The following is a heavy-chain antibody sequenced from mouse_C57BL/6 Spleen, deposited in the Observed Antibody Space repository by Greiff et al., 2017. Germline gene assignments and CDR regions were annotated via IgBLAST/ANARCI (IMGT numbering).Heavy chain of an antibody. Sequence: VKLQESGPELVKPGASVKISCKASGYAFSSSWMNWVKQRPGKGLEWIGRIYPGDGDTNYNGKFKGKATLTADKSSSTAYMQLSSLTSEDSAVYFCASYYGSSYFDYWGQGTTLTVSS. CDR2: IYPGDGDT. J-gene: IGHJ2*01. CDR1: GYAFSSSW. D-gene: IGHD1-1*01. CDR3: ASYYGSSYFDY. V-gene: IGHV1-82*01.